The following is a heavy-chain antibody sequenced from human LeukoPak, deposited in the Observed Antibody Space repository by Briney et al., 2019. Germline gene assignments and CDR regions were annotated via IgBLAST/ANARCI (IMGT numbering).Heavy chain of an antibody. V-gene: IGHV3-23*01. CDR3: AEDHDQYGDYADY. D-gene: IGHD4-17*01. CDR2: ISGGGGST. Sequence: GGSLRLSCAASGFTFRSYAMSWVRQSPGKGLEWVSTISGGGGSTYNADSVKGRFTISRDNSKNTLYLQMNSLRAEDTAVYYCAEDHDQYGDYADYWGQGTLVTVPS. J-gene: IGHJ4*02. CDR1: GFTFRSYA.